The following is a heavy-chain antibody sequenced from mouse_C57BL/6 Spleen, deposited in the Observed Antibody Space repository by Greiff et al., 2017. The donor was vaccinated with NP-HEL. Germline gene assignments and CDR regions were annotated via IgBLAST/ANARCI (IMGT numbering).Heavy chain of an antibody. CDR3: AQFTTVDYAMDY. CDR1: GYTFTSYT. Sequence: QVQLKESGAELARPGASVKMSCKASGYTFTSYTMHWVKQRPGQGLEWIGYINPSSGYTKYNQKFKDKATLTADKSSSTAYMQLSSLTSEDSAVYYCAQFTTVDYAMDYWGQGTSVTVSS. J-gene: IGHJ4*01. D-gene: IGHD1-1*01. CDR2: INPSSGYT. V-gene: IGHV1-4*01.